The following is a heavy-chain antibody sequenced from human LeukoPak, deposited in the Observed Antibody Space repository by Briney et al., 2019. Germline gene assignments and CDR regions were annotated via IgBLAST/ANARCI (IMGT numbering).Heavy chain of an antibody. CDR2: IYYSGST. CDR3: ARIGGSGYYYAFDY. Sequence: SETLSLTCTVSGGSISSSSYYWGWIRQPPGKGLEWIGSIYYSGSTYYNPSLKSRVTISVDTSKNQFSLKLSSVTAADTAVYYCARIGGSGYYYAFDYWGQGTLVTVSS. CDR1: GGSISSSSYY. D-gene: IGHD3-22*01. J-gene: IGHJ4*02. V-gene: IGHV4-39*01.